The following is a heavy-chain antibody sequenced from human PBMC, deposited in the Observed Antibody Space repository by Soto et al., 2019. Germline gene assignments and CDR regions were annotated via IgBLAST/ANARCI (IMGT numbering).Heavy chain of an antibody. D-gene: IGHD5-18*01. CDR1: GGSFSVYY. Sequence: SETLSLTCAIYGGSFSVYYGIWIRQSPGKGLEWIGEINHSGSANYNPSLKSRVAISIDTSKNQISLNLTSVTAADTAVYYCARQVYAAIGYWGQGTLVTVSS. J-gene: IGHJ4*02. CDR3: ARQVYAAIGY. CDR2: INHSGSA. V-gene: IGHV4-34*01.